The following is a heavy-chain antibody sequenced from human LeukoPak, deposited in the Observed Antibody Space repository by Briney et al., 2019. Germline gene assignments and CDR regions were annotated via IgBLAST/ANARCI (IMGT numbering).Heavy chain of an antibody. J-gene: IGHJ4*02. CDR2: VSSSGGST. V-gene: IGHV3-23*01. CDR1: GFTFRTYG. CDR3: AKYGPGLRDY. Sequence: GGSLRLSCAASGFTFRTYGFSWVRQAPGKGLEWVSTVSSSGGSTYYADSVKGRFTISRDNSKNTLYLQMNRLRAEDTAVYYCAKYGPGLRDYWGQGTLVTVSS. D-gene: IGHD3-10*01.